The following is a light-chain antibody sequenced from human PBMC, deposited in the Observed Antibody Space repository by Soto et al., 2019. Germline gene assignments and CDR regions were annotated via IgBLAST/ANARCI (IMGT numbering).Light chain of an antibody. V-gene: IGLV2-14*03. J-gene: IGLJ1*01. CDR3: NSYTTNNNV. Sequence: QSALTQPASLSGSPGQSITISCTGTSSDIGSYNYVSWYQQHPGRAPKLLIYGVSNRPSGVSDRFSGSKSGITASLTISGLQAEDEADYYCNSYTTNNNVFGTGTKVTVL. CDR1: SSDIGSYNY. CDR2: GVS.